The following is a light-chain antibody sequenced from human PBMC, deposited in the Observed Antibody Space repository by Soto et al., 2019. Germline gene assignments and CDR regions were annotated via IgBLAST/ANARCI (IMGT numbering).Light chain of an antibody. V-gene: IGLV2-23*02. Sequence: QSVLTQPASVSGSPGQSITISCTGTSSDVGSYNLVSWYQQHPGKAPNLIIYEVSERPSGISNRFSGSKSGNTASLTISGLQADDEADYYCCSYAGTKVVFGGGTQLTVL. CDR1: SSDVGSYNL. CDR3: CSYAGTKVV. J-gene: IGLJ2*01. CDR2: EVS.